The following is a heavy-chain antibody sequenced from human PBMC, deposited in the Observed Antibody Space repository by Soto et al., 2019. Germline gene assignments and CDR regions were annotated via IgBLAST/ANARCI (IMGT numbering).Heavy chain of an antibody. D-gene: IGHD4-17*01. CDR1: GYSISSGYY. V-gene: IGHV4-38-2*01. CDR3: AAVTTTASFDY. CDR2: IYHSGST. Sequence: SEPLSLTCAVSGYSISSGYYWGWIRQPPGKGLGWIGSIYHSGSTYYNPSLKSRVTISVDTSKNQFSLKLSSVTAADTAVYYCAAVTTTASFDYWGQGTLVTVSS. J-gene: IGHJ4*02.